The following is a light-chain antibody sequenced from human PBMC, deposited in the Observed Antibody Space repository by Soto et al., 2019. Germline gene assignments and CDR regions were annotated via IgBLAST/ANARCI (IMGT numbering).Light chain of an antibody. CDR2: GAS. CDR1: QSVSSSF. J-gene: IGKJ4*01. Sequence: EIVLTQSPGTLSLSPGERATLSCRASQSVSSSFLAWYQQKPGQAPRLLIYGASSRATGIPDRFIGSGSGTDFTLTINRLESDDFAVYYCQQYCSSPSLTFGGGTKVEIK. CDR3: QQYCSSPSLT. V-gene: IGKV3-20*01.